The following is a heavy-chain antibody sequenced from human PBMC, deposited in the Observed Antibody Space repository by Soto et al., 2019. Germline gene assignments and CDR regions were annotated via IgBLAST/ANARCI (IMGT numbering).Heavy chain of an antibody. CDR1: GGTFSSYA. CDR2: IIPIFGTA. J-gene: IGHJ5*02. V-gene: IGHV1-69*13. D-gene: IGHD2-2*02. CDR3: ARSSPSYCSSTSCYTRWWFDP. Sequence: ASVKVSCKASGGTFSSYAISWVRQAPGQGLEWMGGIIPIFGTANYAQKFQGRVTITADESTSTAYMELSSLRSEDTAVYYCARSSPSYCSSTSCYTRWWFDPWGQGTLVTVSS.